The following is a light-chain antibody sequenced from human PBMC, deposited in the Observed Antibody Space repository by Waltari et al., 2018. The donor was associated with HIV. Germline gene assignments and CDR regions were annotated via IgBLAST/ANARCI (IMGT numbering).Light chain of an antibody. J-gene: IGLJ3*02. V-gene: IGLV1-47*01. CDR2: RND. Sequence: QSVLSQPPSAPGTPGQRVTISCSGGLSNIGSTYAYWYQQFSGMAPKLVIFRNDQRPPEVHDRFTGSKSGTSASLIITGLQSEDESDYYCAVWDDKLGAWLFGGGTRVTV. CDR3: AVWDDKLGAWL. CDR1: LSNIGSTY.